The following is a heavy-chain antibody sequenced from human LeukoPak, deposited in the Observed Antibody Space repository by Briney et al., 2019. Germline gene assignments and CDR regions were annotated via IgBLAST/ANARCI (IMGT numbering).Heavy chain of an antibody. CDR1: GYTFNDYY. CDR2: INTKTGRT. CDR3: ARADFIDAGPYVIAP. J-gene: IGHJ5*02. Sequence: GASVKVSCKTSGYTFNDYYIHWVRQAPGQGLEWMGWINTKTGRTSFARTFQGRVTLTRDPSITTVYMDMAWLTSDDTAIYFCARADFIDAGPYVIAPWGQGTLVTVSS. D-gene: IGHD3-3*01. V-gene: IGHV1-2*02.